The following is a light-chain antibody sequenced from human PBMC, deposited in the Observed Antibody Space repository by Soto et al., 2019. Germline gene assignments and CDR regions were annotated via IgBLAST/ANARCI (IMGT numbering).Light chain of an antibody. CDR3: LQYNNWPPI. V-gene: IGKV3-15*01. CDR1: QSVSSN. J-gene: IGKJ1*01. CDR2: GAS. Sequence: EIVMTQSPATLSVSPGERATLSCRASQSVSSNLAWYQQKPGQAPRLLIYGASTRATGIPARFSGSGSGTEFTFTISSLQSEDFAVYYCLQYNNWPPIFGQGTKVEIK.